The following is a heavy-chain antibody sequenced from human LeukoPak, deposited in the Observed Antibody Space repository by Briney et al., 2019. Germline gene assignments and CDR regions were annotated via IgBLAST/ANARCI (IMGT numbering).Heavy chain of an antibody. CDR1: GFTVSSNY. CDR3: ARDGGLNTNFDY. CDR2: IYSGGST. Sequence: GGSLRLSCAASGFTVSSNYMGWVRQAPGKGLEWVSVIYSGGSTYYADSVKGRLTISRDNSMDTLYLQMNSLRAEDTAVYYCARDGGLNTNFDYWGQGTLVTVSS. J-gene: IGHJ4*02. D-gene: IGHD2-15*01. V-gene: IGHV3-66*01.